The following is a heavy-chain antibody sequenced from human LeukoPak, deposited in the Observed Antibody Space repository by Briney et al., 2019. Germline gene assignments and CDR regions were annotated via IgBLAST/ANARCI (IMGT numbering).Heavy chain of an antibody. Sequence: TGGSLRLACAASGFTFSSYGMSWVRQAPGKGLEWVSCISGSGSYIYYADSVKGRFTISRDNAKNSLHLQVNSLRAEDTAVYYCVRERFHGSGAPKFDFWGQGTLVTVSS. CDR1: GFTFSSYG. V-gene: IGHV3-21*06. CDR3: VRERFHGSGAPKFDF. CDR2: ISGSGSYI. J-gene: IGHJ4*02. D-gene: IGHD3-10*01.